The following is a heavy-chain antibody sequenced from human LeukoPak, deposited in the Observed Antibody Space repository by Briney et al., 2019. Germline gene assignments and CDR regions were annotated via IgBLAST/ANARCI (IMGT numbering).Heavy chain of an antibody. J-gene: IGHJ6*02. Sequence: SETLSLTCTVPGGSVSSGGFYWHWVRQVPGKGLEWIGSIYHRGSTDYNPSLKSRVTISIDKSKDEFSLKVNSVTAADTAVYFCTRVNLWDLDHYAMDAWGQGTKVTVSS. CDR2: IYHRGST. V-gene: IGHV4-31*03. D-gene: IGHD2-2*01. CDR1: GGSVSSGGFY. CDR3: TRVNLWDLDHYAMDA.